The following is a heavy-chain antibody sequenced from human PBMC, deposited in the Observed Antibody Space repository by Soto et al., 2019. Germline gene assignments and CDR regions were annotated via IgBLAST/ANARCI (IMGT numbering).Heavy chain of an antibody. Sequence: QAPGKGLEWMGWISAYNGNTNYAQKLQGRVTMTTDTSTSTAYMELRSLRSDDTAVYYCAREGVYQSDDYWGQGTLVTVSS. V-gene: IGHV1-18*01. D-gene: IGHD6-13*01. J-gene: IGHJ4*02. CDR2: ISAYNGNT. CDR3: AREGVYQSDDY.